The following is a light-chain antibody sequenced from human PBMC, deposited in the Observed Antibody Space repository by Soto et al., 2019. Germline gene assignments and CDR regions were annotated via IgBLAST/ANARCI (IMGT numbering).Light chain of an antibody. J-gene: IGKJ5*01. V-gene: IGKV3-20*01. CDR1: QNINTDF. CDR3: QQYGISPLT. CDR2: ATS. Sequence: EIVLTQSPGTLSLSPGESATVSCRASQNINTDFLAWYQQQPGQAPRLLIYATSLRATGIPVRFTGGGSGTEFTLTIDRLEPEDFALYYCQQYGISPLTFGQGTRLQIK.